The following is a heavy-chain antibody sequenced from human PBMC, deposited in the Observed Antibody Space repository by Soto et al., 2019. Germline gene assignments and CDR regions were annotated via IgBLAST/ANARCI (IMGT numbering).Heavy chain of an antibody. D-gene: IGHD4-4*01. CDR1: GCSISSGGYS. J-gene: IGHJ5*02. CDR3: AIFIDYSKRSWFDP. CDR2: IYHSGTT. Sequence: QLQLPESGSGLVKPSQTLSLTCAVSGCSISSGGYSWSWIRQPPGKGLEWIGYIYHSGTTYYNPSLKRRVTISLDRSKNQFSLKLSSVTAADTDVNYCAIFIDYSKRSWFDPWGQGTLVTVSS. V-gene: IGHV4-30-2*01.